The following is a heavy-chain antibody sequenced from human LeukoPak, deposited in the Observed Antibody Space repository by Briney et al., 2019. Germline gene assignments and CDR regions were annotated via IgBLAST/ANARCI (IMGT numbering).Heavy chain of an antibody. D-gene: IGHD3-3*01. CDR3: ARYVGVAKTFYYYYYYMDV. CDR1: GYTFTSYD. V-gene: IGHV1-8*01. Sequence: ASVKVSCKASGYTFTSYDINWVRQATGQGLEWMGWMNPNSGNTGYAQKFRGRVTMTRNTSISTAYMELSSLRSEDTAVYYCARYVGVAKTFYYYYYYMDVWGKGTMVNVSS. CDR2: MNPNSGNT. J-gene: IGHJ6*03.